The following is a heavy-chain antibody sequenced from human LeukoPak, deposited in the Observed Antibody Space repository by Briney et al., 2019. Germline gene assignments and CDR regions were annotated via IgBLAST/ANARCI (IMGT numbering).Heavy chain of an antibody. D-gene: IGHD6-6*01. CDR2: INHSGST. CDR3: AVKGSSSGWFDP. Sequence: SETLSLTRAVYGGSFSGYYWSWIRQPPGKGLEWIGEINHSGSTNYNPSLKSRVTISVDTSKNQFSLKLSSVTAADTAVYYCAVKGSSSGWFDPWGQGTLVTVSS. CDR1: GGSFSGYY. J-gene: IGHJ5*02. V-gene: IGHV4-34*01.